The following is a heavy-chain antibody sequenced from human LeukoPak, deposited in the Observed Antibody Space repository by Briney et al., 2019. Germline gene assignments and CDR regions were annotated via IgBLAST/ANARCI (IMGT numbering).Heavy chain of an antibody. CDR2: IKEDGREK. D-gene: IGHD2-15*01. CDR3: ARDKEGGSNDH. J-gene: IGHJ4*02. CDR1: GFTFRRHW. V-gene: IGHV3-7*01. Sequence: TGGSLRLSCAASGFTFRRHWMSWVRQAPGKGLEWVANIKEDGREKKYVDSVKDRFTISRDNTKNLVYLQMSGLRVDDTAIYYCARDKEGGSNDHWGQGTLVTVSP.